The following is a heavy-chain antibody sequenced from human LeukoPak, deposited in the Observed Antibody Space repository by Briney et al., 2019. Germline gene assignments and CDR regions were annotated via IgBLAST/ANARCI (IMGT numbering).Heavy chain of an antibody. D-gene: IGHD3-10*01. CDR2: IGDSGAST. CDR1: GFTLSSYA. CDR3: ASFHYYGSGAYYLSY. J-gene: IGHJ4*02. Sequence: GGSLRLSCAASGFTLSSYAMTWVRQAPGKGLEWVSDIGDSGASTYYADSVKGRFTISRDSSKNTLYLQMSSLRAEDTAVYFCASFHYYGSGAYYLSYWGQGTLVTVSS. V-gene: IGHV3-23*01.